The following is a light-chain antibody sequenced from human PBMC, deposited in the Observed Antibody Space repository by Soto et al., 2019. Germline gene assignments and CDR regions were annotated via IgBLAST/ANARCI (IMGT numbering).Light chain of an antibody. Sequence: AIRMTQSPSSLSASTGDRVTITCRASQGISSYLVWYQQVPGKAPKLLIYAASTLQSGVPSRFSGSGSGTEFTLTISSLQAEDFGTYFCLHVDSFPISFGQGTRLEIK. CDR3: LHVDSFPIS. CDR2: AAS. CDR1: QGISSY. J-gene: IGKJ5*01. V-gene: IGKV1-8*01.